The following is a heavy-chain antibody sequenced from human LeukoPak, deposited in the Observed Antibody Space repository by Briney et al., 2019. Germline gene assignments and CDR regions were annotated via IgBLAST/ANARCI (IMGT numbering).Heavy chain of an antibody. CDR3: APGHEYGLLDY. Sequence: ASEKVSCKVSGYSLSELTMHWVRHAPGKGLEWMGGFDPGMAETIYAEKFQGRITMTEDTSTDTAYMELSSLRSEDTAVYYCAPGHEYGLLDYWGQGTLVTVSS. D-gene: IGHD4-17*01. V-gene: IGHV1-24*01. CDR2: FDPGMAET. J-gene: IGHJ4*02. CDR1: GYSLSELT.